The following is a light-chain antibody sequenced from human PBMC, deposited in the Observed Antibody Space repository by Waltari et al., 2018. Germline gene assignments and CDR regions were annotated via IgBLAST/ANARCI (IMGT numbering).Light chain of an antibody. CDR3: SSFTDSHTLL. CDR2: DVT. CDR1: SNDVGASKF. V-gene: IGLV2-14*03. Sequence: QSALTQPASVSGSPGQSITIPCTGTSNDVGASKFVSWYQKHPDRAPQLIIYDVTERPSGISYRFSGSKSANTASLTISGLLPEDEAIYYCSSFTDSHTLLFGGGTTVTVL. J-gene: IGLJ2*01.